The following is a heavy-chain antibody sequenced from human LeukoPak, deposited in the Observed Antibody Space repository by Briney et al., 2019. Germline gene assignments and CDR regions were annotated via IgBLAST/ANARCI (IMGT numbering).Heavy chain of an antibody. CDR3: AREARLGAHFDY. J-gene: IGHJ4*02. Sequence: GASVKVSCKSSGYTFTTYALHWECQAPGPGPEWMGLTIVDSGKTKYSQKFQGRVTFTRDTSATTVYMELSSLTSEDTASYCCAREARLGAHFDYWGQGTLVTVSS. CDR2: TIVDSGKT. V-gene: IGHV1-3*01. D-gene: IGHD3-16*01. CDR1: GYTFTTYA.